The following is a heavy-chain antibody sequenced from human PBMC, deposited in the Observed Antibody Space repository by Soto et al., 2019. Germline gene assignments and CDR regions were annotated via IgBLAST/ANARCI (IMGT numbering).Heavy chain of an antibody. CDR1: GFTFSSYW. V-gene: IGHV3-74*01. CDR3: ARDPLAVAVGPCNWFDP. J-gene: IGHJ5*02. D-gene: IGHD6-19*01. Sequence: EVQLVESGGGLVQPGGSLRLSCAASGFTFSSYWMHWVRQAPGKGLVWVSRINSDGSSTSYADSVKGRFTISRDNAKNTLYLQMDSLRAEDTAVYYCARDPLAVAVGPCNWFDPWGQGTLVTGSS. CDR2: INSDGSST.